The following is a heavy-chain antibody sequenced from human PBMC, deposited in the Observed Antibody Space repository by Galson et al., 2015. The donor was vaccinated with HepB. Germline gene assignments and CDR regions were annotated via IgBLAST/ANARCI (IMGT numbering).Heavy chain of an antibody. J-gene: IGHJ6*02. CDR3: ARDCLNGLCSVDGMAV. CDR1: GFTFSSYG. Sequence: SLRLSCAASGFTFSSYGMHWVRQAPGKGLEWVAVIWNDGTNKYYVDSVKGRFTITRDNSKNTLYLQLYSLRAEDTAVYYCARDCLNGLCSVDGMAVWGQGTTVTVSS. V-gene: IGHV3-33*01. CDR2: IWNDGTNK. D-gene: IGHD3-10*02.